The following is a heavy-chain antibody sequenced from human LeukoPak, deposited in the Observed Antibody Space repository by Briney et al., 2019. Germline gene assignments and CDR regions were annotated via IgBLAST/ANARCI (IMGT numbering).Heavy chain of an antibody. CDR2: VSGSGGNT. J-gene: IGHJ3*02. CDR1: GFTFSSYA. V-gene: IGHV3-23*01. Sequence: PGGSLRLSCAASGFTFSSYAMSWVRQAPGKGLGWLSAVSGSGGNTYYADSVKGRFTISRDNSQNTLYLQMNSLRAEDTAVYYCAKGYYDSSGYCYAFDIWGQGTMVTVSS. D-gene: IGHD3-22*01. CDR3: AKGYYDSSGYCYAFDI.